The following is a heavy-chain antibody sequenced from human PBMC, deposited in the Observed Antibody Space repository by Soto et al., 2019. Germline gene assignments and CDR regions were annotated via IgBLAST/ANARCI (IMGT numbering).Heavy chain of an antibody. Sequence: GGSLRLSCAASGFTVSSNYMSWVRQAPEKGLEWVSVIYSGGSTYYADSVKGRFTISRHNSKNTLYLQMNSLRAEDTAVYYCARVERSGYSYGYLDYWGQGTLVTVSS. CDR2: IYSGGST. D-gene: IGHD5-18*01. CDR3: ARVERSGYSYGYLDY. J-gene: IGHJ4*02. CDR1: GFTVSSNY. V-gene: IGHV3-53*04.